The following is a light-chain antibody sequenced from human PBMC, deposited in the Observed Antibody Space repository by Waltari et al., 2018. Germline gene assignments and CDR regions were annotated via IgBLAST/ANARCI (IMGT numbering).Light chain of an antibody. J-gene: IGLJ1*01. V-gene: IGLV1-47*01. Sequence: QSVLTQPPSASATPGQRVTISCSGSSSNIGSNYVYWYQQLLGTAPKLVIYRNDQRPSGVPDRCSGSKSGTSASLAISGLRSEDEADYYCAAWDDRLRDYVFGTGTKVTAL. CDR1: SSNIGSNY. CDR3: AAWDDRLRDYV. CDR2: RND.